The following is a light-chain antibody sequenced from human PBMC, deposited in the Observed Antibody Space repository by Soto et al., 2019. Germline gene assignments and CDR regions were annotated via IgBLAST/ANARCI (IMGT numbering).Light chain of an antibody. CDR1: QSISNW. CDR2: KAS. V-gene: IGKV1-5*03. CDR3: QQYHDWPPIT. J-gene: IGKJ5*01. Sequence: DIQMTQSPSTLSASVGDRVTITCRASQSISNWLAWYQQRPGKAPRLLIYKASNLESGVPSRFSGSGSGTEFTLIITSLQPDDSATYYCQQYHDWPPITFGQGTRLEIK.